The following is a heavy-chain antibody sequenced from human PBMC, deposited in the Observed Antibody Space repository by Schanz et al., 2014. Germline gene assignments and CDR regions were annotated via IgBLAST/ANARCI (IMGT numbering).Heavy chain of an antibody. CDR3: GRGFSRSYIDF. CDR2: INPSGGST. D-gene: IGHD6-6*01. Sequence: QVQLVQSGAEVKKPGASVKVSCKASGYTFTTYYMLWVQQAPGQGLEWMGIINPSGGSTRYGQKFQGRITVTTDTSTSTVYLELSSLRSDDTAVYYCGRGFSRSYIDFWGQGTLITVSS. J-gene: IGHJ4*02. V-gene: IGHV1-46*03. CDR1: GYTFTTYY.